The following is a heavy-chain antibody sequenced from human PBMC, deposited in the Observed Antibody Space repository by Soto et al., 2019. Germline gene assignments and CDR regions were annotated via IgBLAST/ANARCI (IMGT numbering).Heavy chain of an antibody. D-gene: IGHD6-19*01. CDR1: GYTFTSYG. Sequence: ASVKVSCKASGYTFTSYGISWVRQAPGQGLEWMGWISAYNGNTNYAQKLQGRVTMTTDTSTSTAHMELRSLRSDDTAVYYCAVGLSSGWYYFDYWGQGTLVTVSS. V-gene: IGHV1-18*01. J-gene: IGHJ4*02. CDR2: ISAYNGNT. CDR3: AVGLSSGWYYFDY.